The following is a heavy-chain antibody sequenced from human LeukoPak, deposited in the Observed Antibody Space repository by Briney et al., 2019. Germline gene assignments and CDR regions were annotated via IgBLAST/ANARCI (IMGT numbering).Heavy chain of an antibody. CDR3: ARVITLNDYDFWSGYRSGGAVY. D-gene: IGHD3-3*01. CDR2: ISGSGGRT. CDR1: GFTFCIYA. Sequence: GGSLRLSCAASGFTFCIYAMSGVRQARGEGLEWVSAISGSGGRTYYADSVKGRFTISRDNSKNTLYLQMNSLRGEDTAVYYCARVITLNDYDFWSGYRSGGAVYWRQKTLDTVSS. V-gene: IGHV3-23*01. J-gene: IGHJ4*02.